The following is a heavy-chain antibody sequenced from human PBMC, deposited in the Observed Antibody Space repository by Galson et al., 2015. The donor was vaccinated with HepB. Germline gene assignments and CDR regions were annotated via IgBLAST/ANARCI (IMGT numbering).Heavy chain of an antibody. V-gene: IGHV3-7*03. D-gene: IGHD6-19*01. CDR2: IKQDGSEK. CDR3: ARERGSGWYDFDY. CDR1: GFTFSSYR. Sequence: SLRLSCAASGFTFSSYRMSWVRQAPGKGLEWVANIKQDGSEKYYVDSVKGRFTISRDNAKNSLYLQMNSLRAEDTAVYYCARERGSGWYDFDYWGQGTLVTVSS. J-gene: IGHJ4*02.